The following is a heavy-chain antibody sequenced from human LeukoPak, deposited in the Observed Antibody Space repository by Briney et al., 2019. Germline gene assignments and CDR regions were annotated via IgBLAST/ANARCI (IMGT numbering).Heavy chain of an antibody. Sequence: GGSLRLSWAASGFTFSNYWMSWVRQAPGKGLEWVANIKQDGSEKYYVDSVKGRFTISRDNAKNSLYLQMNSLRADDTAVYYCARGGRAYGDWGQGTLVTVSS. V-gene: IGHV3-7*04. CDR1: GFTFSNYW. CDR2: IKQDGSEK. CDR3: ARGGRAYGD. J-gene: IGHJ4*02. D-gene: IGHD3-16*01.